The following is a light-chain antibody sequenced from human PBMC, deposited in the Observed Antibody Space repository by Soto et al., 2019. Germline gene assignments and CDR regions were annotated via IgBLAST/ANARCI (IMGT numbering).Light chain of an antibody. CDR2: DVS. J-gene: IGLJ3*02. CDR1: SSDVGVNKF. Sequence: QSALTQPASVSGSPGQSITISCTGTSSDVGVNKFVSWYQQHPGKAPKLMIYDVSKRPSGVPDRFSGSKSGNTASLTISGLQAEDEADYYCCSYAGSYTWVFGGGTKLTVL. V-gene: IGLV2-11*01. CDR3: CSYAGSYTWV.